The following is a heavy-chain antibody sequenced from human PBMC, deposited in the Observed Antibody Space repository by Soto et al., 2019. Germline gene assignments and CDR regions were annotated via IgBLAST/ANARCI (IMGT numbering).Heavy chain of an antibody. Sequence: GGSLRLSCAASGFTFSSYALSWVRQAPGKGLEWVSAISANGQGIYYADSVRGRFTISRDNSKNTIFLHMDSLRAEDTAVYYRAKDRNYPRDYFHYWGQGTLVTVSS. CDR1: GFTFSSYA. J-gene: IGHJ4*02. CDR3: AKDRNYPRDYFHY. V-gene: IGHV3-23*01. CDR2: ISANGQGI. D-gene: IGHD1-7*01.